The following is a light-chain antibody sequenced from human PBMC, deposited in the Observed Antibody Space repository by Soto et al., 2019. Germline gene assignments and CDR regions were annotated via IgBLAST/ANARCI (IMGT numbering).Light chain of an antibody. CDR3: QQRSNWPPIT. CDR2: GAS. V-gene: IGKV3-15*01. Sequence: EIVMTQSPATLSVSPGERATLSCRASQSVSSNLAWYQQKPGQAPRLLIYGASTRATGIPAKFSGGGSGTEFTLTISSLQSEDFAIYYCQQRSNWPPITFGQGTRLEI. J-gene: IGKJ5*01. CDR1: QSVSSN.